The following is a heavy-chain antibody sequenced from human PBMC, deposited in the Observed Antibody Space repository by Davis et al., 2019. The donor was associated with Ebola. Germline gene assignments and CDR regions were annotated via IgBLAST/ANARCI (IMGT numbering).Heavy chain of an antibody. CDR1: GYTFTSYG. V-gene: IGHV1-2*02. CDR2: INPNSGGT. D-gene: IGHD2-2*01. J-gene: IGHJ4*02. Sequence: VSVKVSCKASGYTFTSYGIAWVRQAPGQGLEWMGWINPNSGGTNYAQKFQGRVTMTRDTSISTAYMELSRLRSDDTAVYYCARAYAVVPAALTYFDYWGQGTLVTVSS. CDR3: ARAYAVVPAALTYFDY.